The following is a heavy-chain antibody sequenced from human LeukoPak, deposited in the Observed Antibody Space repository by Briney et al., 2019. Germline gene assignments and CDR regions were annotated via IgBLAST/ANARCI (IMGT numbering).Heavy chain of an antibody. J-gene: IGHJ4*02. CDR1: GFTFRSYE. Sequence: LSGGSLRLSCAASGFTFRSYEMNWVRQAPGKGLEWVSYISGSGSTIYYADSVKGRFTISRDNAKNSLYLQMNSLRAEDTAIYYCARSTRDTNSDYRPNDYWGQGTLVTVSS. CDR2: ISGSGSTI. CDR3: ARSTRDTNSDYRPNDY. V-gene: IGHV3-48*03. D-gene: IGHD4-11*01.